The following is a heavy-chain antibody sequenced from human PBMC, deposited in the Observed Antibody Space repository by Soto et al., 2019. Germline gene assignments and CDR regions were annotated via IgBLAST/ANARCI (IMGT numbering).Heavy chain of an antibody. J-gene: IGHJ6*04. D-gene: IGHD1-1*01. CDR3: ARGKGMEENYYYYGMEV. Sequence: ASVKVSCKASGYSFSTHSIHWVRQAPGQGLEWMGWINGGNGNTKYSQKFRDRVTITRDASASTGYMELSSLRSEDTAVYYCARGKGMEENYYYYGMEVWGKGTKVTVSS. CDR1: GYSFSTHS. CDR2: INGGNGNT. V-gene: IGHV1-3*01.